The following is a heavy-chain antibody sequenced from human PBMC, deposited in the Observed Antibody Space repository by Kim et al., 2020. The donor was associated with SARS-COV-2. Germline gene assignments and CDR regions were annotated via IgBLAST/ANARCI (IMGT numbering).Heavy chain of an antibody. Sequence: SVKVSCKASGGTFSSYAISWVRQAPGQGLEWMGRIIPILGIANYAQKFQGRVTITADKSTSTAYMELSSLRSEDTAVYYCARDLGVGATTGYWGQGTLVTVSS. CDR3: ARDLGVGATTGY. V-gene: IGHV1-69*04. CDR1: GGTFSSYA. J-gene: IGHJ4*02. D-gene: IGHD1-26*01. CDR2: IIPILGIA.